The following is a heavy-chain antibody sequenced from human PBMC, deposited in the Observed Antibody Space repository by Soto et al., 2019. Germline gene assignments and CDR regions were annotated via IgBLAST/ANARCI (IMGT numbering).Heavy chain of an antibody. D-gene: IGHD2-15*01. CDR1: GFTFADYA. V-gene: IGHV3-9*01. Sequence: PGGSLRLSCAASGFTFADYAMHWVRQAPGKGLEWVSGISWNSGSIGYADSVKGRFTISRDNAKNSLYLQMNSLRAEDTALYYCAKDIDDLYCSGGSCYGLAGGAFDIWGQGTMVTVSS. CDR3: AKDIDDLYCSGGSCYGLAGGAFDI. J-gene: IGHJ3*02. CDR2: ISWNSGSI.